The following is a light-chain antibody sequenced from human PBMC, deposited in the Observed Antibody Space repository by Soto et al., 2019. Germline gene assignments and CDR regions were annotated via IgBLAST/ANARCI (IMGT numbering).Light chain of an antibody. V-gene: IGKV1-12*01. CDR3: LQDINYPWT. Sequence: DVQMYQSPSSVSASVGDRVTITCQASQGISRSLAWYQQKPGKAPKLLIYSASSLQSGVPPRFSGSGSGTDFTLAISSLQPEDSATYYCLQDINYPWTFGQGTKVDVK. CDR2: SAS. J-gene: IGKJ1*01. CDR1: QGISRS.